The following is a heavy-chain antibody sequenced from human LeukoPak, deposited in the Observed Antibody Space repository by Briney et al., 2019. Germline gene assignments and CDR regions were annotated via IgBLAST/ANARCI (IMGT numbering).Heavy chain of an antibody. Sequence: SETLSLTCTVSGGSISSYYWSWIRQPPGKGLEWIGYIYYSGSTNYNPSLMSRVTISVDTSKNHFSLKLSSVTAADTAVYYCAKNNMRGFFDYWGQGTLVTVSS. V-gene: IGHV4-59*01. CDR3: AKNNMRGFFDY. CDR2: IYYSGST. J-gene: IGHJ4*02. D-gene: IGHD1/OR15-1a*01. CDR1: GGSISSYY.